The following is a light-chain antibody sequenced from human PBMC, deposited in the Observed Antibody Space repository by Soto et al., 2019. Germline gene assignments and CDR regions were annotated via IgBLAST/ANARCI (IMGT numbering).Light chain of an antibody. Sequence: IVLTQSPATLSLSPGERASLSCRASQSVRSYLAWYQQKPGQAPRLLIYDASTRATGIPARFSGSGSGTDFTLTISSLQAEDVAVYYCQQYYSTPFTFGQRTRLEIK. J-gene: IGKJ5*01. CDR2: DAS. CDR1: QSVRSY. V-gene: IGKV3-11*01. CDR3: QQYYSTPFT.